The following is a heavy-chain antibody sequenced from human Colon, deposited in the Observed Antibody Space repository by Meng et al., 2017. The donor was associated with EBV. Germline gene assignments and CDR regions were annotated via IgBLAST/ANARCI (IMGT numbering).Heavy chain of an antibody. Sequence: LVKPSSTLSTSCAFPEAFLHSCVILLSCLRHAQERALEWIAYIYYSGNSYHSPSLKSRATISIDTSKKQFSLSLSSVNAADTAVYFCARVGGDNGYEYYFYFWGQGTLVTVSS. V-gene: IGHV4-30-4*01. CDR2: IYYSGNS. D-gene: IGHD5-12*01. CDR1: EAFLHSCVIL. CDR3: ARVGGDNGYEYYFYF. J-gene: IGHJ4*02.